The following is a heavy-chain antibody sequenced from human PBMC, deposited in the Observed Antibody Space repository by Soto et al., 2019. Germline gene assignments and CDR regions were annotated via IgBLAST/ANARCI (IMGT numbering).Heavy chain of an antibody. V-gene: IGHV5-10-1*01. CDR1: GYSFTSYW. CDR3: ASTTRRGDYYYYGMDV. J-gene: IGHJ6*02. D-gene: IGHD1-1*01. Sequence: GESLKISCKGSGYSFTSYWISWVRQMPGKGLEWMGRIDPSDSYTNYRPSFQGHVTISADKSISTAYLQWSSLKASDTAMYYCASTTRRGDYYYYGMDVWGQGTTVTVSS. CDR2: IDPSDSYT.